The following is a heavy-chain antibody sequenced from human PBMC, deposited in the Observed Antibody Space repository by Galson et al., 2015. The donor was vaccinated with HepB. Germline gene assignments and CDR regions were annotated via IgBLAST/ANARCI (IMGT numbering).Heavy chain of an antibody. CDR3: ARGGEYFDN. D-gene: IGHD4-17*01. V-gene: IGHV1-3*01. J-gene: IGHJ4*02. CDR2: INAGNGNT. Sequence: SVKVSCKASGYTFTTSAIHWVRQAPGQRLEWMGWINAGNGNTKYSQKFQGRVTIARDTSASTASMELSSLRSEDKAVYYCARGGEYFDNWGQGTLVSVSS. CDR1: GYTFTTSA.